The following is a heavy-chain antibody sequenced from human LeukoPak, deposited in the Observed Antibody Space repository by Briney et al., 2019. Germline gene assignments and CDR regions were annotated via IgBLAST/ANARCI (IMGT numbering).Heavy chain of an antibody. J-gene: IGHJ3*02. Sequence: ASVKVSCKASGGTFSSYAISWVRQAPGQGLEWMGRIIPILGIANYAQKFQGRVTITADKSTSTAYMELSSLRSEDTAVYYCAKGSYRGFDTSSYELVVVPFFFDIWGQGTMVTVSS. CDR3: AKGSYRGFDTSSYELVVVPFFFDI. CDR2: IIPILGIA. CDR1: GGTFSSYA. V-gene: IGHV1-69*04. D-gene: IGHD3-22*01.